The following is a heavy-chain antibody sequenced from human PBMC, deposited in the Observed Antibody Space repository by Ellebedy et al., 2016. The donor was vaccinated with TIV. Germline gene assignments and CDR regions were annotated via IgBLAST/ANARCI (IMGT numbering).Heavy chain of an antibody. J-gene: IGHJ6*02. CDR2: INPSGGST. V-gene: IGHV1-46*03. D-gene: IGHD5-18*01. CDR3: ACPVTHYYYYGMDV. Sequence: ASVKVSXXASGYTFTSYYMHWVRQAPGQGLEWMGIINPSGGSTSYAQKFQGRVTMTRDTSTSTVYMELSSLRSEDTAVYYCACPVTHYYYYGMDVWGQGTTVTVSS. CDR1: GYTFTSYY.